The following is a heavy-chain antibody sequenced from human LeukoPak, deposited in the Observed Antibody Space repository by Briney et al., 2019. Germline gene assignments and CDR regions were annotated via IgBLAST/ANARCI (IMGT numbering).Heavy chain of an antibody. V-gene: IGHV4-34*01. Sequence: PSETLSLTCAVYGGSFSGYYWSWIRQPPGKGLEWIGEINHSGSTNYNPSLKSRVTISVDTSKNQFSLKLSSVTAADTAVYYCARDLGYYGPGRFGRLNDAFDIWGQGTMVTVSS. CDR2: INHSGST. D-gene: IGHD3-10*01. J-gene: IGHJ3*02. CDR1: GGSFSGYY. CDR3: ARDLGYYGPGRFGRLNDAFDI.